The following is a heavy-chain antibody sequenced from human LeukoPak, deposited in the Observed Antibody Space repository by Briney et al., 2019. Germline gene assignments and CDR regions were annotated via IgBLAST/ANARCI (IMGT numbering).Heavy chain of an antibody. J-gene: IGHJ4*02. Sequence: SETLSLTCGVNGGSFSGYYWSWIRQPPGKGLEWIGDINNSGSTNYNPSLKSRVTISVDTSKNQFSLKLSSVTAADTAVYYCVRDIAAAGGFDYWGQGTLVTVSS. V-gene: IGHV4-34*01. CDR1: GGSFSGYY. CDR3: VRDIAAAGGFDY. D-gene: IGHD6-13*01. CDR2: INNSGST.